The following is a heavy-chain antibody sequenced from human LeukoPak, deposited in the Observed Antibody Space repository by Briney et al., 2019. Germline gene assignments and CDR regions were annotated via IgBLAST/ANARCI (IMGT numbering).Heavy chain of an antibody. CDR1: GYTFTSYY. V-gene: IGHV1-2*02. CDR3: ARSSGSYQDFDY. J-gene: IGHJ4*02. CDR2: INPNSGGT. Sequence: GASVKVSCKASGYTFTSYYMHWVRQAPGQGLEWMGWINPNSGGTNYAQKFQGRVTMTRDTSITTAYMELSRLRSDDTAVYYCARSSGSYQDFDYWGQGTLVTVSS. D-gene: IGHD1-26*01.